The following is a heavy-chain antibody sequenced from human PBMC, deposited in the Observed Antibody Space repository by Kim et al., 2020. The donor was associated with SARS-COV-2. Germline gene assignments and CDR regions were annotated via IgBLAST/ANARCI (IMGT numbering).Heavy chain of an antibody. J-gene: IGHJ4*02. V-gene: IGHV5-10-1*01. CDR2: IDPSDSYT. CDR3: QRDYGDYEGKVPEDF. Sequence: GESLKISCQGSGYNFTTYWISWVRQMPGKGLEWMGRIDPSDSYTQYSPSFQGHVTISADKSSSTAYLQWSSLKASDTAIYYCQRDYGDYEGKVPEDFWGQGTLVTVSS. D-gene: IGHD4-17*01. CDR1: GYNFTTYW.